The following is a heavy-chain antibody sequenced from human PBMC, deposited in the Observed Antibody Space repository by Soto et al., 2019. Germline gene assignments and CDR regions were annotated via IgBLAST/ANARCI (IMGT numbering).Heavy chain of an antibody. J-gene: IGHJ3*02. Sequence: ASVKVSCKASGYTFTSYGISWVLQAPGQGLEWMGWISAYNGNTNYAQKLQGRVTMTTDTSTSTAYMELRSLRSDDTAVYYCARGKSSGYYWDDAFDIWGQGTMVTVSS. V-gene: IGHV1-18*01. CDR3: ARGKSSGYYWDDAFDI. CDR2: ISAYNGNT. CDR1: GYTFTSYG. D-gene: IGHD3-22*01.